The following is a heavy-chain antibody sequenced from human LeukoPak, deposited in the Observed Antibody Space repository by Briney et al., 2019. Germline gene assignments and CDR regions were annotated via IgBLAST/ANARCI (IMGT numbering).Heavy chain of an antibody. Sequence: GSLRLSCAASGFTFSSYGMHWVRQAPGKGLEWVAVISYDGSNKYYADSVNGRFTISRDNSKNTLYLQMNSLRAEDTAVYYCATLYYGDYPLDYWGQGTLVTVSS. D-gene: IGHD4-17*01. CDR1: GFTFSSYG. CDR3: ATLYYGDYPLDY. J-gene: IGHJ4*02. CDR2: ISYDGSNK. V-gene: IGHV3-30*03.